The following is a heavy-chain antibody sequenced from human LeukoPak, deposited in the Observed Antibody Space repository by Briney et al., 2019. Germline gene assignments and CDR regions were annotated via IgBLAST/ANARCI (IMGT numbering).Heavy chain of an antibody. CDR1: GGSITNYY. J-gene: IGHJ4*02. CDR3: TRHGDFPLYYFDY. CDR2: IYYSGST. Sequence: SETLSLTCTVSGGSITNYYWSWVRQFPGRGLEWIGYIYYSGSTNYNPSLKSRVIISVDTSKNQFSLNLSSVTAADTAVYYCTRHGDFPLYYFDYWGQGTLVTVSS. V-gene: IGHV4-59*08. D-gene: IGHD2/OR15-2a*01.